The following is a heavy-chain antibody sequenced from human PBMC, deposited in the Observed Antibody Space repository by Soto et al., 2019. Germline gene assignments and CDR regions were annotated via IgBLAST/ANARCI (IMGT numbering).Heavy chain of an antibody. CDR2: IYYSGST. V-gene: IGHV4-39*01. CDR3: ATFLLKLPRIDY. J-gene: IGHJ4*02. Sequence: SETLSLTCTVSGGSISSSSYYWGWIRQPPGKGLEWIGSIYYSGSTYYNPSLKSRVTISVDTSKNQFSLKLSSVTAADTAVYYCATFLLKLPRIDYWGQGTLVTVSS. D-gene: IGHD1-7*01. CDR1: GGSISSSSYY.